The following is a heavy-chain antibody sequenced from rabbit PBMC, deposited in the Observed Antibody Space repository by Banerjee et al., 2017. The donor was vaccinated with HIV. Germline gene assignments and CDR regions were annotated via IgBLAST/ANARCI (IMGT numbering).Heavy chain of an antibody. V-gene: IGHV1S40*01. CDR3: ARGDSFGYAGSNL. J-gene: IGHJ4*01. CDR2: IYTSSGST. CDR1: GFSLSNNYV. D-gene: IGHD6-1*01. Sequence: QSLEESGGDLVKPGASLTLTCTASGFSLSNNYVMCWVRQAPGKGLELIACIYTSSGSTYYASWAKGRFTISKTSSTTVTLQMTSLTAADTATYFCARGDSFGYAGSNLWGQGTLVTVS.